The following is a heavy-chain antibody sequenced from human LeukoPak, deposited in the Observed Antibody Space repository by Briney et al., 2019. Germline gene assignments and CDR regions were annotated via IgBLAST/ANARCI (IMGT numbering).Heavy chain of an antibody. D-gene: IGHD3-3*01. CDR2: IRSKAYGGTT. CDR1: GFTFGDYA. V-gene: IGHV3-49*04. Sequence: GGSLRLSCTASGFTFGDYAMSWVRQAPGKGLEWVGFIRSKAYGGTTEYAASVKGRFTISRDDSKGIAYLQMNSLKTEDTAVYYCTRGPEPHYYDFWSGYYGGYYYGMDVWGQGTTVTVSS. J-gene: IGHJ6*01. CDR3: TRGPEPHYYDFWSGYYGGYYYGMDV.